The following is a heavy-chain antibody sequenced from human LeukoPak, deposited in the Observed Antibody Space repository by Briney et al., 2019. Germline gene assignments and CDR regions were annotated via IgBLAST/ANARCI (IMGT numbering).Heavy chain of an antibody. Sequence: GASVKVSCKASGGTFSNYAVSWVRQAPGQGLEWMGGFIPVFGPANYAQEFQGRVTITADESTSTAYMELSSLRSEDTAVYYCARAGEVYNSGSYLEYWGQGTLVTVSS. J-gene: IGHJ4*02. CDR3: ARAGEVYNSGSYLEY. D-gene: IGHD6-19*01. CDR1: GGTFSNYA. V-gene: IGHV1-69*01. CDR2: FIPVFGPA.